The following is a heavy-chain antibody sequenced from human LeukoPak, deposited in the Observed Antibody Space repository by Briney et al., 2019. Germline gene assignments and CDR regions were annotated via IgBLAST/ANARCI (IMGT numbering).Heavy chain of an antibody. CDR3: ARGSNWFDP. CDR2: ISSSSSYI. CDR1: GFTFSNYG. Sequence: GGTLRLSCAATGFTFSNYGMNWVRQAPGKGLEWVSSISSSSSYIYYADSVKGRFTISRDNAKNSLCLQMNSLRAEDTAVYYCARGSNWFDPWGQGTLVTVSS. V-gene: IGHV3-21*01. J-gene: IGHJ5*02.